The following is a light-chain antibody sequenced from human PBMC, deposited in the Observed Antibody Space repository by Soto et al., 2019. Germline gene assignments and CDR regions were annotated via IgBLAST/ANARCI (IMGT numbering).Light chain of an antibody. Sequence: VMTQYTTTLSVSPGERASLSCRASQSVSSNLAWYQQKPGQAPRLLIYGASSRATGIPDRFSGSGSGTDFTLTISRLEPEDFAVYYCQQYGSSPWTFGQGTNVDIK. CDR3: QQYGSSPWT. V-gene: IGKV3-20*01. CDR1: QSVSSN. J-gene: IGKJ1*01. CDR2: GAS.